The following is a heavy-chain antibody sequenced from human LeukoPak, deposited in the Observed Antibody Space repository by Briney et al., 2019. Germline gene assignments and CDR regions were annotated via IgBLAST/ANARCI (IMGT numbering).Heavy chain of an antibody. CDR3: ARQGIAAHYYYYYYMDV. CDR1: GGSISSYY. V-gene: IGHV4-59*01. D-gene: IGHD6-13*01. Sequence: PSETLSLTCTVSGGSISSYYWSWIRQPPGKGLEWLGYIYYSGSTNYNPSLKSRVTISVDTSKNQFSLKLSSVTAADTAVYYCARQGIAAHYYYYYYMDVWGKGTTVTVSS. CDR2: IYYSGST. J-gene: IGHJ6*03.